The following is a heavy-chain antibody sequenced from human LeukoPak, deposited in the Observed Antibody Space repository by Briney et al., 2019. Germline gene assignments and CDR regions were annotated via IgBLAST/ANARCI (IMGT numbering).Heavy chain of an antibody. CDR3: ARRVWGSYRYTDFDY. J-gene: IGHJ4*02. D-gene: IGHD3-16*02. CDR1: GGSFSGYY. Sequence: SETLSLTCAVYGGSFSGYYWSWNRQPPGKGLEWIGEINHSGSTNYNPSLKSRVTLSVDTSKNQFSLKLSSVNAADTAVFYCARRVWGSYRYTDFDYWGQGTLVTVSS. CDR2: INHSGST. V-gene: IGHV4-34*01.